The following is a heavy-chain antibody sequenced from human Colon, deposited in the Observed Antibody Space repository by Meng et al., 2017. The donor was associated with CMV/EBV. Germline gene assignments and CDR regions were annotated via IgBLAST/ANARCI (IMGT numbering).Heavy chain of an antibody. CDR1: GFSISPYA. J-gene: IGHJ4*02. D-gene: IGHD2-8*02. V-gene: IGHV3-72*01. CDR2: SRNRANIYTT. CDR3: TSGYWYETYFDH. Sequence: GGSLRLSCAASGFSISPYAMQWVRQAPGRGLEWVGRSRNRANIYTTEYAPSVRGRFTISRDESKKLLFLHMTSLKTEDTAVYYCTSGYWYETYFDHWGQGTLVTVSS.